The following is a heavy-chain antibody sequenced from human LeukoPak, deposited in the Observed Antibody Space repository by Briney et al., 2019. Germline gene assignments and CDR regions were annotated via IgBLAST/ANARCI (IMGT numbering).Heavy chain of an antibody. V-gene: IGHV5-51*01. CDR1: GYSFTSYW. D-gene: IGHD3-10*01. CDR3: ARHYYGSGSLSGMDV. Sequence: GESLKISCKGSGYSFTSYWIGWVRQMPGKSLEWMGIIYPGDSDTRYSPSFQGQVTISADKSISTAYLQWSSLKASDTAMYYCARHYYGSGSLSGMDVWGKGTTVTVSS. J-gene: IGHJ6*04. CDR2: IYPGDSDT.